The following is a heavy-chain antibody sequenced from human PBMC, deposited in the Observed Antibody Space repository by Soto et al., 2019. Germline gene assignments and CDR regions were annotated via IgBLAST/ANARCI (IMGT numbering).Heavy chain of an antibody. V-gene: IGHV1-69*02. CDR2: VIPILGMA. CDR3: ARGGAVVVPGAVDRHNWFDP. CDR1: GGTFSSYS. J-gene: IGHJ5*02. D-gene: IGHD2-2*01. Sequence: QVQLVQSGAEVKKPGSSVKVSCEASGGTFSSYSFSWVRQAPGQGLEWMGRVIPILGMANYAQKFQGRVTITAGKYTSTVYREMSSLRSEDTAVYYCARGGAVVVPGAVDRHNWFDPWGQGTLVTVSS.